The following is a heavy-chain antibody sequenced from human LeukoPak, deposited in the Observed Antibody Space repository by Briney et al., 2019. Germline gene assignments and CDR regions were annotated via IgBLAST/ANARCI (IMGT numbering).Heavy chain of an antibody. J-gene: IGHJ1*01. Sequence: SVKVSCKAPGGTFSSYTFTWVRQAPGQGLEWMGRIIQSFGAPNYAQQFQGRVTITTDESTSTVYMALSSLTSQDTAVYYCARELGFGLPAFWGQGTLVTVSS. CDR1: GGTFSSYT. V-gene: IGHV1-69*05. D-gene: IGHD3-10*01. CDR2: IIQSFGAP. CDR3: ARELGFGLPAF.